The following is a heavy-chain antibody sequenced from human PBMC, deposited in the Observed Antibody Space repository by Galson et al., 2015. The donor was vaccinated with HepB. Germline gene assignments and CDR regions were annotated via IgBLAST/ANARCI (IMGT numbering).Heavy chain of an antibody. V-gene: IGHV6-1*01. D-gene: IGHD5-24*01. J-gene: IGHJ4*02. CDR1: GDSVSRNTAT. Sequence: CAISGDSVSRNTATWNWIRQSPSRGLEWLGRTYYRSKWYNDYAVSVKSRITINPDTSKNQFSLQLNSVTPEDTAVYYCACGNYHFDCWDQGTLVTVSS. CDR2: TYYRSKWYN. CDR3: ACGNYHFDC.